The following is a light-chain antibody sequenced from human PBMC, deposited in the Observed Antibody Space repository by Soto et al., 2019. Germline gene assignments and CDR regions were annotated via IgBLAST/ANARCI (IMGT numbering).Light chain of an antibody. V-gene: IGKV1-5*03. CDR2: KAS. CDR1: QTISSW. J-gene: IGKJ1*01. CDR3: QQYHTDWT. Sequence: DIQMTQSPSTLSGSVGDRVTITCRASQTISSWLAWYQQKPGKAPKLLIYKASTLKSGVPSWFSGSGSGTEFTLTISSLQPDDFATFYCQQYHTDWTFGQGTKVDIK.